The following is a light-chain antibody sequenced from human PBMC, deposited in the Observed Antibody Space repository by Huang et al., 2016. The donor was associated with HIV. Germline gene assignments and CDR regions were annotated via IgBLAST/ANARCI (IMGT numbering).Light chain of an antibody. V-gene: IGKV1-5*03. Sequence: DIQVTQSPSTLSAFVGGRVNITCRTSQRISTWLAWYQQRPGKAPNLLISKASNLETWVPSRFSGNGSGTEFTLTINGLQPDDLATYYCQHQWTFGQGTKVEIK. CDR1: QRISTW. CDR2: KAS. J-gene: IGKJ1*01. CDR3: QHQWT.